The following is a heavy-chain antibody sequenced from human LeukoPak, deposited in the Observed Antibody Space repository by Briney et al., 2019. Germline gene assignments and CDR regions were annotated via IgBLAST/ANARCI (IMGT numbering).Heavy chain of an antibody. CDR2: ISCSGGST. V-gene: IGHV3-23*01. Sequence: GGSLRLSCAASGFTFSSYAMSWVRQAPGKGLEWVSAISCSGGSTYYADSVKGRFTISRDNSKNTLYLQMNSLRAEDTAVYYVTILNYYYYYMDVWGKGTTVTVSS. J-gene: IGHJ6*03. D-gene: IGHD3-9*01. CDR1: GFTFSSYA. CDR3: TILNYYYYYMDV.